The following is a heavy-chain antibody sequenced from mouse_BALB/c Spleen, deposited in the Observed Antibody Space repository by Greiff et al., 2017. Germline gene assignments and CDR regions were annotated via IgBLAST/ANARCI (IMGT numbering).Heavy chain of an antibody. CDR2: ISSGGGST. Sequence: EVKLMESGGGLVKPGGSLKLSCAASGFAFSSYDMSWVRQTPGKRLEWVAYISSGGGSTYYPDTVKGRFTISRDNAKNTLYLQMSSLKSEDTAMYYCARGNPYAMDYWGQGTSVTVSS. D-gene: IGHD2-1*01. CDR3: ARGNPYAMDY. V-gene: IGHV5-12-1*01. CDR1: GFAFSSYD. J-gene: IGHJ4*01.